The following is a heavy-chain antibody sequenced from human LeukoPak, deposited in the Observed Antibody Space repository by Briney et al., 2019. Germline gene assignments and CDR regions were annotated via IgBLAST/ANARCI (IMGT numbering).Heavy chain of an antibody. Sequence: GGSLRLSCAASGFTFSSYWLNWVRQAQGKGLEWVANIKQDGSEKYYVDSVKGRFIISRDNAKNSLYLQMNSLRVEDTAVYYCTRSGAMDWGQGTLVTVSS. CDR3: TRSGAMD. CDR2: IKQDGSEK. D-gene: IGHD5-18*01. CDR1: GFTFSSYW. J-gene: IGHJ4*02. V-gene: IGHV3-7*05.